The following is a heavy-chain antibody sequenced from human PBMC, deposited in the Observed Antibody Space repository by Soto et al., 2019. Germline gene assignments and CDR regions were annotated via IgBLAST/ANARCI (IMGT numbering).Heavy chain of an antibody. V-gene: IGHV3-30*18. CDR3: AKEVWSGPMDF. D-gene: IGHD3-3*01. J-gene: IGHJ6*02. Sequence: QVQLVESGGGVVQPGRSLRLSCAASGFTFSSYGMHWVRQAPGKGLEWVAVISYDGSNKNYADSVKGRFTISRDNSKNTQYLQMNSRGAEDTAVYYGAKEVWSGPMDFWGQGTTVTVSS. CDR2: ISYDGSNK. CDR1: GFTFSSYG.